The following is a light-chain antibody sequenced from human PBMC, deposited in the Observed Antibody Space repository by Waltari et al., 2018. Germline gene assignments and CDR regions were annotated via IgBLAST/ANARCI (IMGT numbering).Light chain of an antibody. CDR1: QSVSNN. CDR3: QQCNDWPRT. Sequence: EIVMTQSPAILSVSPGERATLSCRASQSVSNNLAWYQQKPGQAPRLLIDGASTRATGVPARFSGSGSGTEFTLTISSLQSEDFAVYYCQQCNDWPRTFGQGTKVEIK. J-gene: IGKJ1*01. V-gene: IGKV3D-15*01. CDR2: GAS.